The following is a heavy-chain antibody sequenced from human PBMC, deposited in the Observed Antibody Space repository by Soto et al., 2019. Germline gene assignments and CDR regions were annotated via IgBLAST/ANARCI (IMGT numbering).Heavy chain of an antibody. D-gene: IGHD5-18*01. CDR2: LIPIFGTA. J-gene: IGHJ6*02. Sequence: QVQLVQSGAEVKKPGSSVKVSCKASGGTFSSYAISWLRQAPGQGLERMGGLIPIFGTADYAQKSQGRVPITADESTSTASMELSSLRSEDTAVDYCAWADTAMGHYYDGMDVWGQGTTVTVSS. CDR3: AWADTAMGHYYDGMDV. CDR1: GGTFSSYA. V-gene: IGHV1-69*01.